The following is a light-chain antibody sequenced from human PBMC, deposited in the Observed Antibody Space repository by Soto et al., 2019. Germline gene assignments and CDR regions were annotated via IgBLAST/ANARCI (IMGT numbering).Light chain of an antibody. V-gene: IGLV2-14*01. CDR1: SSDVGGYNY. Sequence: QSALTQPASVSGSPGQSITISCTGTSSDVGGYNYVSWYQHHPGKAPKLMIYEVSTRPSGVSNRFSGSKSGNTASLTISGLQAEDEADYYCSSYTSSSTVVFGGGTKLTVL. CDR2: EVS. J-gene: IGLJ2*01. CDR3: SSYTSSSTVV.